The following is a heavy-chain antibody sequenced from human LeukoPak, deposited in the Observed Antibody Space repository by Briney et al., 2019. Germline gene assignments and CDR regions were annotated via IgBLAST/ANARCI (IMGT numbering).Heavy chain of an antibody. D-gene: IGHD5-18*01. CDR2: ISGSGGST. V-gene: IGHV3-23*01. CDR1: GFIFDDYG. J-gene: IGHJ6*03. CDR3: AKDPIQLWSDYYYYYMDV. Sequence: GGSLRLSCVASGFIFDDYGMSWVRQAPGKGLEWVSAISGSGGSTYYADSVKGRFTISRDNSKNTLYLQMNSLRAEDTAVYYCAKDPIQLWSDYYYYYMDVWGKGTTVTISS.